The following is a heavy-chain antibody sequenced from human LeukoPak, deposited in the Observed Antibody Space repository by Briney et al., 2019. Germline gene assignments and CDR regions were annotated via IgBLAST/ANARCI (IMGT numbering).Heavy chain of an antibody. Sequence: GGSLRLSCAASGFLVSSNYMSWVRQAPGKGLEWVSVLYVGDTTFYADSVKGRFSISRDNFKNTLYLQMNSLRAEDTAIYYCARGNGYISGRVDYNWFDPWGQGTLVTVSS. CDR2: LYVGDTT. J-gene: IGHJ5*02. CDR3: ARGNGYISGRVDYNWFDP. V-gene: IGHV3-53*01. CDR1: GFLVSSNY. D-gene: IGHD5-18*01.